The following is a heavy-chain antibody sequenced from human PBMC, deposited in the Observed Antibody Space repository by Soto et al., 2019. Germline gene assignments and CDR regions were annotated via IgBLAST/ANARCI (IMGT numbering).Heavy chain of an antibody. D-gene: IGHD3-3*01. CDR2: ISAYNGNT. CDR3: ARVGRITIFGVVTPPPDYYYYGMDV. CDR1: GYTFTSYG. Sequence: QVQLVQSGAEVKKPGASVKVSCKASGYTFTSYGISWVRQAPGQGLEWMGWISAYNGNTNYAQKLQGRVTMTTDTSTSTAYRELRSLSSDDTAVYYCARVGRITIFGVVTPPPDYYYYGMDVWGQGTTVTVSS. V-gene: IGHV1-18*01. J-gene: IGHJ6*02.